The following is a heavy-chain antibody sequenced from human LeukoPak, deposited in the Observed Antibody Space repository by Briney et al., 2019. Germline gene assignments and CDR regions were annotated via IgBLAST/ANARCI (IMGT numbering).Heavy chain of an antibody. Sequence: PSETLSLTCTVSGGSISSYYWSWIRQPAGKGLEWIGRIYTSGSTNYNPSLKSRVTMSVDTSKNQFSLKLSSVIAADTAVYYCARDYYDSSGPGEYYYYMDVWGKGTTVTVSS. CDR1: GGSISSYY. CDR2: IYTSGST. CDR3: ARDYYDSSGPGEYYYYMDV. J-gene: IGHJ6*03. D-gene: IGHD3-22*01. V-gene: IGHV4-4*07.